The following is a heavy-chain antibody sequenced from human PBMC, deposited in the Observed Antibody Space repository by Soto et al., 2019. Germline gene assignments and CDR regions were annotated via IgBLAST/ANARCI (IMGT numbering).Heavy chain of an antibody. J-gene: IGHJ6*03. V-gene: IGHV4-34*01. CDR3: ARFVESRDHYYYYYMDV. D-gene: IGHD6-13*01. CDR1: GGSFSGYY. Sequence: SETLSLTCAVYGGSFSGYYWSWIRQPPGKGLEWIGEINHSGSTNYNPSLKSRVTISVDTSKNQFSLKLSSVTAADTAVYYCARFVESRDHYYYYYMDVWGKGTTVTVSS. CDR2: INHSGST.